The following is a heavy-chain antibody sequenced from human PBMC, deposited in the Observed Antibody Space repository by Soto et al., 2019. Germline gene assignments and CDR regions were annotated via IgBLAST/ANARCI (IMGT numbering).Heavy chain of an antibody. CDR2: IHPSGST. CDR1: GGSLSGYY. CDR3: ARGLDYAQHGY. D-gene: IGHD2-2*01. V-gene: IGHV4-34*01. J-gene: IGHJ4*02. Sequence: SETLSLTCAVSGGSLSGYYWSWIRQPPGKGLEWIGEIHPSGSTNYNPSLESRVTTSVDMSKNQFSLKLTSVSAADTAMYYCARGLDYAQHGYWGQGTLVTVS.